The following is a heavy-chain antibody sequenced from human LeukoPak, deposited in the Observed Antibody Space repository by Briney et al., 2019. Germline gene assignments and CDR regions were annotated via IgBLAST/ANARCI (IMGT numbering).Heavy chain of an antibody. CDR2: IYYSGST. D-gene: IGHD3-10*01. CDR1: GGSISSRTYY. J-gene: IGHJ5*02. Sequence: SSETLSLTCSVSGGSISSRTYYWGWIRQPPGKGLEWIGSIYYSGSTYCNPSLKSRVTMSVDTSKNQFSLKLSSVTAADTAVYYCARRTQLLWFGELLSEERWFDPWGQGTLVTVSS. CDR3: ARRTQLLWFGELLSEERWFDP. V-gene: IGHV4-39*07.